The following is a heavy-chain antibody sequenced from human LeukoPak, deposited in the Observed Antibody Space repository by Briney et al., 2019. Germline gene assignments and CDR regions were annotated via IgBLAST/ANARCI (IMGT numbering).Heavy chain of an antibody. CDR2: ITPMFDTI. D-gene: IGHD6-19*01. CDR1: GDTFSTYT. V-gene: IGHV1-69*13. J-gene: IGHJ4*02. CDR3: ARAGGSGWHYFGS. Sequence: SVKVSFKCSGDTFSTYTINWVRQAPGQGLEWMGEITPMFDTIDYAQHLQGRVTITSNELTTTVYMELSSLRYEATAVYLCARAGGSGWHYFGSWGKGTLVTVSS.